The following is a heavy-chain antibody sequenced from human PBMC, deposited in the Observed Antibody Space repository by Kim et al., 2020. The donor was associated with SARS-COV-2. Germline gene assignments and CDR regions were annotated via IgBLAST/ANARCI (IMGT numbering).Heavy chain of an antibody. CDR2: ISGSGGST. D-gene: IGHD3-22*01. Sequence: GGSLRLSCAASGFTFSSYAMSWVRQAPGKGLEWVSAISGSGGSTYYADSVKGRFTISRDNSKNTLYLQMNSLRAEDTAVYYCAEEMGLSSGYYWREFDYWGQGTLVTVSS. J-gene: IGHJ4*02. CDR3: AEEMGLSSGYYWREFDY. CDR1: GFTFSSYA. V-gene: IGHV3-23*01.